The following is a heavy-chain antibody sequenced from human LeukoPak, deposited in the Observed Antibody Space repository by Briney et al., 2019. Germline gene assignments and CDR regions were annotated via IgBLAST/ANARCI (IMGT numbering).Heavy chain of an antibody. J-gene: IGHJ4*02. V-gene: IGHV3-33*01. CDR3: ARERSGYQSLDY. CDR2: IWYDGSNK. Sequence: GGSLRLSCAASGFTFSSYGMHWVRQAPGKGLEWVAVIWYDGSNKYYADSVKGRFTISRDNSKTTLYLQMNSLRAEDTAVYYCARERSGYQSLDYWGQGTLVTVSS. CDR1: GFTFSSYG. D-gene: IGHD3-3*01.